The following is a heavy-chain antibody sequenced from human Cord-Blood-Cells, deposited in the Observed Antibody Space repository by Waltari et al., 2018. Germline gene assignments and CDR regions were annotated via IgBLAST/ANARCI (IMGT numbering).Heavy chain of an antibody. Sequence: QVQLQESGPGLVKPSGTLSLTCAVSGGSISSSNWWSWVRQPPGKGLEWIGEIYHSGSTNHNPCLKSRVTISVDKSKNQFSLKLSSGTAADTAGYYCNSRADSSGYYGVDIWGQGKMVTVSS. J-gene: IGHJ3*02. D-gene: IGHD3-22*01. CDR1: GGSISSSNW. CDR2: IYHSGST. CDR3: NSRADSSGYYGVDI. V-gene: IGHV4-4*02.